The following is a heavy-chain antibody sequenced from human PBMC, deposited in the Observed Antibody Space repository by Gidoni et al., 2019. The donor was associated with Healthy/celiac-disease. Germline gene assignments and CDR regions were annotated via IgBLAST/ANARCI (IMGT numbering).Heavy chain of an antibody. D-gene: IGHD3-22*01. CDR2: IYYSGST. V-gene: IGHV4-31*03. CDR1: GGSISSGGYC. Sequence: QVQLQESGPGLVKPSQTLSLTCTVSGGSISSGGYCWSWIRQHPGKGLEWIGYIYYSGSTYYNPSLKSRVTISVDTSKNQFSLKLSSVTAADTAVYYCARDDSPQGFDPWGQGTLVTVSS. CDR3: ARDDSPQGFDP. J-gene: IGHJ5*02.